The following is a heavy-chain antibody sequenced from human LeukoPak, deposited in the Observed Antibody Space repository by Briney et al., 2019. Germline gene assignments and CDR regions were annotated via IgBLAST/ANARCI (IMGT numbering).Heavy chain of an antibody. J-gene: IGHJ4*02. CDR3: ARDLVIVVVQPIDY. CDR2: ISSSSSYI. Sequence: GGSLRLSCAASGFTFSNYNMNWVRQAPGKGLEWVSSISSSSSYIYYADSVKGRFTISRDNAKNSLYLQMNSLRAEDTAVYYCARDLVIVVVQPIDYWGQGALVTVSS. V-gene: IGHV3-21*01. D-gene: IGHD3-22*01. CDR1: GFTFSNYN.